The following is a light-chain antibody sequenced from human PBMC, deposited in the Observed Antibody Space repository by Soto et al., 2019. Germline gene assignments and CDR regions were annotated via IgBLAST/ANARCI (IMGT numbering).Light chain of an antibody. CDR3: QQRSTSIT. CDR2: DAS. J-gene: IGKJ5*01. CDR1: QTVSSY. V-gene: IGKV3-11*01. Sequence: IVLTQSPATLSLWPGETAILSCRASQTVSSYLSWYQHTPGQAPRLLIYDASKRAPGIPARFSGSGSGTDFTLTISSLEPEDFAVDYCQQRSTSITFGQGTRLEIE.